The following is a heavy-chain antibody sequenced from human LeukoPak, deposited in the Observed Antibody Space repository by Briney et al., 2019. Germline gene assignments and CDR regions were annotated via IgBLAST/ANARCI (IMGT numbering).Heavy chain of an antibody. Sequence: GGSLRLSCAAPGFTFSNAWMSWVRQAPGKGLEWVGRIKGKTDGGTTDYAVPVKGRFTISRDDSKNTLYLQMNSLKTEDSAVYYFTGIIRFLEWLLSDYWGQGTLVTVSS. CDR3: TGIIRFLEWLLSDY. V-gene: IGHV3-15*01. D-gene: IGHD3-3*01. CDR2: IKGKTDGGTT. J-gene: IGHJ4*02. CDR1: GFTFSNAW.